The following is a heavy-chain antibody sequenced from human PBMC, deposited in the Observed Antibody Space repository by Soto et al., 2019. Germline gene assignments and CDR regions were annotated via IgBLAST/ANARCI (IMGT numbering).Heavy chain of an antibody. CDR1: GGTFSSYT. D-gene: IGHD2-2*02. CDR2: IIPILGIA. V-gene: IGHV1-69*02. Sequence: QVQLVQSGAEVKKPGSSVKVSCKASGGTFSSYTISWVRQAPGQGLEWMGRIIPILGIANYAQKFQARVTIHAEKSTSTAYMELSSLRSEDTAVYYCAMEYCSSTSCDRDYWGQGTLVTVSS. CDR3: AMEYCSSTSCDRDY. J-gene: IGHJ4*02.